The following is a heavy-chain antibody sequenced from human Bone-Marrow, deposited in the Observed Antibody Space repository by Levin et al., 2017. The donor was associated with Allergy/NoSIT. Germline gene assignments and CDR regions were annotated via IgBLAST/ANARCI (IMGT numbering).Heavy chain of an antibody. D-gene: IGHD6-19*01. CDR3: ARSRSGIAVAGNNPSYYYYYMDV. Sequence: GGSLRLSCAASGFTFSSYAMHWVRQAPGKGLEYVSAISSNGGSTYYANSVKGRFTISRDNSKNTLYLQMGSLRAEDMAVYYCARSRSGIAVAGNNPSYYYYYMDVWGKGTTVTVSS. CDR1: GFTFSSYA. CDR2: ISSNGGST. J-gene: IGHJ6*03. V-gene: IGHV3-64*01.